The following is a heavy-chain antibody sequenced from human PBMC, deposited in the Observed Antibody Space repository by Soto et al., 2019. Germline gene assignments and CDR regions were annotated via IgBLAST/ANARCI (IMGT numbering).Heavy chain of an antibody. D-gene: IGHD1-7*01. CDR2: IGSKANSYAT. CDR3: TSSAYNWNYGTLEYNWFDP. Sequence: HPGGSLRLSCAASGFTFSGSAMHWVRQASGKGLEWVGRIGSKANSYATAYAASVKGRFTISRDDSKNTAYLQMNSLKTEDTAVYYCTSSAYNWNYGTLEYNWFDPWGQGTLVTVSS. CDR1: GFTFSGSA. V-gene: IGHV3-73*01. J-gene: IGHJ5*02.